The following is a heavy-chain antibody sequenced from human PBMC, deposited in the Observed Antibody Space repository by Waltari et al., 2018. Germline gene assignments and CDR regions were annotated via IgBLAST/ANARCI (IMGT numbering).Heavy chain of an antibody. D-gene: IGHD3-10*01. J-gene: IGHJ4*02. V-gene: IGHV3-30*19. CDR2: IFFGGGDS. CDR3: AKDAFGNTYLDH. Sequence: QVQLVESGGGVVQPGMSLRLSWAASGVSLGPHGMHWVRQAPGKGLEWVALIFFGGGDSFYADSVRGRFTISRDNSKNTLYLDINSLRLDDTAIYYCAKDAFGNTYLDHWGQGTLVTVSS. CDR1: GVSLGPHG.